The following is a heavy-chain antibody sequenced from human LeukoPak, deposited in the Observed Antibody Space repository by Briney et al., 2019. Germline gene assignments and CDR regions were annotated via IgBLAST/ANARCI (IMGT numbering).Heavy chain of an antibody. CDR2: IYPGDSDT. J-gene: IGHJ4*02. CDR1: GYRFTSYW. Sequence: PGESLKISCKASGYRFTSYWIGWVRQMPGKGLEWMGIIYPGDSDTRYSPSFQGQVTISADKSITTAYLQWSSLKASDTAMYYCASRSGIYAPNYFDYWGQGTLVTVSS. CDR3: ASRSGIYAPNYFDY. D-gene: IGHD1-26*01. V-gene: IGHV5-51*01.